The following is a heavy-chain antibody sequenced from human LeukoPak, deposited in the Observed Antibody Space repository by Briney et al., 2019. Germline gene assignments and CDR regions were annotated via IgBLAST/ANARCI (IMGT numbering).Heavy chain of an antibody. D-gene: IGHD3-3*01. CDR2: IWYDGSNK. J-gene: IGHJ6*02. CDR3: AREKVEWSGYYYYYGMDV. Sequence: PGGSLRLSCAASGFTFSSYWMSWVRQAPGKGLEWVAVIWYDGSNKYYADSVKGRFTISRDNSKNTLYLQMNSLRAEDTAVYYCAREKVEWSGYYYYYGMDVWGQGTTVTVSS. CDR1: GFTFSSYW. V-gene: IGHV3-33*08.